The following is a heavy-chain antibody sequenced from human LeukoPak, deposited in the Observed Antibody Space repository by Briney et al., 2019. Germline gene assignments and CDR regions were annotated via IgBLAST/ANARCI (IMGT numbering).Heavy chain of an antibody. J-gene: IGHJ4*02. V-gene: IGHV3-7*01. CDR3: ARRNTVTTFYYFDY. Sequence: GGSLRLSCAASGVTFSSYWMSWVRQAPGKGLEWVANIKQDGSEKYYVDSVKGRFTISRDNAKNSLYLQMNSLRAEDTAVYYCARRNTVTTFYYFDYWGQGTLVTVSS. CDR1: GVTFSSYW. CDR2: IKQDGSEK. D-gene: IGHD4-11*01.